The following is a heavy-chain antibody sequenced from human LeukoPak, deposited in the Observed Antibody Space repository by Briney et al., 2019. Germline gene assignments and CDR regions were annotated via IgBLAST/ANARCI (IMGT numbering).Heavy chain of an antibody. D-gene: IGHD4-23*01. CDR2: INPSGGST. CDR1: GYTFTGYD. CDR3: AKAVVTSPRLAFDI. Sequence: EASVKVSCKASGYTFTGYDINWVRQAPGQGLGWMGIINPSGGSTSYVQKFQGRVTLTRDVSPSTVYMELSSLRSENTAVYYCAKAVVTSPRLAFDIWGKGTMVTVSS. V-gene: IGHV1-46*01. J-gene: IGHJ3*02.